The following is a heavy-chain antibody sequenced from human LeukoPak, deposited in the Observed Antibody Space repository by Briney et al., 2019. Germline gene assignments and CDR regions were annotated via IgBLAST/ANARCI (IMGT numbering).Heavy chain of an antibody. CDR2: ITWNSLSI. V-gene: IGHV3-9*01. Sequence: GGSLRLSCAASGLTFDDYDMHWVRQAPGKGLEWVSGITWNSLSIAYADSVKGRFTISRDNATNSLYLQMNSLRAEDTGLYYCAKDISVSIVAEPVAMVSPLDVWGQGTMVTVSS. J-gene: IGHJ3*01. CDR3: AKDISVSIVAEPVAMVSPLDV. D-gene: IGHD2-2*01. CDR1: GLTFDDYD.